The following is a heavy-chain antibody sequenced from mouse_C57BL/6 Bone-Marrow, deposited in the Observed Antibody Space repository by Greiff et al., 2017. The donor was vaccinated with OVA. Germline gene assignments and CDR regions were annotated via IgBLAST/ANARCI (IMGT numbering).Heavy chain of an antibody. CDR2: IYPGDGDT. CDR1: GYAFSSSW. Sequence: QVQLKQSGPELVKPGASVKISCKASGYAFSSSWMNWVKQRPGKGLEWIGRIYPGDGDTNYNGKFKGKATLTADKSSSTAYMQLSSLTSEDSAVYFCARWAAQATCAMDYWGQGTSVTVSS. D-gene: IGHD3-2*02. J-gene: IGHJ4*01. V-gene: IGHV1-82*01. CDR3: ARWAAQATCAMDY.